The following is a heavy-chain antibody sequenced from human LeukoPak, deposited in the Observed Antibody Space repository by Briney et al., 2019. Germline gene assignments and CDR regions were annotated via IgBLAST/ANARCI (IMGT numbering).Heavy chain of an antibody. CDR3: ASSSYSSSVQGRVY. V-gene: IGHV3-21*01. J-gene: IGHJ4*02. CDR1: GFTFNSYS. CDR2: ISSSSSYK. D-gene: IGHD6-13*01. Sequence: GGSLRLSCAASGFTFNSYSMNWVRQAPGKGLKWVSSISSSSSYKYYADSVKGRFTISRDNAKNSLYLQMNSLRAEDTAVYYCASSSYSSSVQGRVYWGQGTLVTVSS.